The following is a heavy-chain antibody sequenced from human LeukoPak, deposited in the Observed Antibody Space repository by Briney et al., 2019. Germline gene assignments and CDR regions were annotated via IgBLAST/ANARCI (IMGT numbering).Heavy chain of an antibody. D-gene: IGHD3-22*01. CDR1: GFTFSSYG. J-gene: IGHJ4*01. V-gene: IGHV3-33*01. CDR3: ARGPGSSGGAYVGDY. Sequence: PGGSLRLSCAASGFTFSSYGMHWVRQAPGKGLEWMAVIWYDGSNKYYADSVKGRFSISRDNVKSTLYLQMNSLRAEDTAVYYCARGPGSSGGAYVGDYWGHGTLVTVSS. CDR2: IWYDGSNK.